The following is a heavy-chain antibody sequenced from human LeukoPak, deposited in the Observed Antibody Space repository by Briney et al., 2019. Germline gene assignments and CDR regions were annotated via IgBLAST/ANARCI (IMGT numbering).Heavy chain of an antibody. Sequence: WVTLSLTCTVSGGSISSYYWSWIRQPAGRGLEWIGRIYTSGSTNYNPSPKSRVTISVDTSKNQFSLKLSSVTAADTAVYYCAVMYSSSWYWFDPWGQGTLVTVSS. J-gene: IGHJ5*02. V-gene: IGHV4-4*07. CDR1: GGSISSYY. CDR3: AVMYSSSWYWFDP. D-gene: IGHD6-13*01. CDR2: IYTSGST.